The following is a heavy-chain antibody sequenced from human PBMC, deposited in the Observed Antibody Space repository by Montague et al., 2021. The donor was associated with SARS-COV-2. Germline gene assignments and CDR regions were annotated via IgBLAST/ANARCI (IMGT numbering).Heavy chain of an antibody. D-gene: IGHD3-9*01. J-gene: IGHJ4*02. CDR3: ARLPYILPGYAYFDF. CDR1: GDSISNYY. V-gene: IGHV4-59*08. CDR2: IYYSGST. Sequence: SETLSLTCTVSGDSISNYYWSWIRRPPGKGLEWLGYIYYSGSTNYNPSLKSRVTISVDTSKDQFSLRLSFVTAADTAVYYCARLPYILPGYAYFDFWGQGSLVIVSS.